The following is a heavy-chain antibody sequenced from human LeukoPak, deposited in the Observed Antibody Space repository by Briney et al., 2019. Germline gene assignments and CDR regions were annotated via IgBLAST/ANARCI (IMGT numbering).Heavy chain of an antibody. Sequence: SVKVSCKASGGTFSSYAISWVRQASGQGLEWMGRIIPIFGIANYAQKFQGRVTITADKSTSTAYMELSSLRSEDTAVYYCARAESGSYYHFDYWGQGTLATVSS. V-gene: IGHV1-69*04. J-gene: IGHJ4*02. CDR1: GGTFSSYA. CDR3: ARAESGSYYHFDY. CDR2: IIPIFGIA. D-gene: IGHD1-26*01.